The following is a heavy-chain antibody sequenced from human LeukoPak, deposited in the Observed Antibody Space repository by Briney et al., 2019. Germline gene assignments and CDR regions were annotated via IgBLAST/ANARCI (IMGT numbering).Heavy chain of an antibody. CDR2: INPNSGGT. CDR3: ARGGGYSYGPVSI. V-gene: IGHV1-2*02. CDR1: GYTFTGYY. J-gene: IGHJ3*02. Sequence: ASVKVSCKASGYTFTGYYIHWVRQAPGQGLEWMGWINPNSGGTNYAPKFQGRVTMTRDTSITTAYMELSRLTSDDSAVYYCARGGGYSYGPVSIWGQGTIITLSS. D-gene: IGHD5-18*01.